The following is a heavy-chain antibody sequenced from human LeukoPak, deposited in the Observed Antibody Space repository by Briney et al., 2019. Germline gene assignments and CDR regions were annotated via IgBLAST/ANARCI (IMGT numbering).Heavy chain of an antibody. CDR3: ARAVGDSGHGRYFDF. J-gene: IGHJ4*02. CDR2: VKNTGST. Sequence: SETLCLTCTEPLDSLSNSWGWIRPPPRKGLDWIGNVKNTGSTNDNPSLESRLTKSVDTSKNHFSLRLSYVTAADTAVYYCARAVGDSGHGRYFDFWGQGTLVTVSS. D-gene: IGHD6-25*01. CDR1: LDSLSNS. V-gene: IGHV4-59*01.